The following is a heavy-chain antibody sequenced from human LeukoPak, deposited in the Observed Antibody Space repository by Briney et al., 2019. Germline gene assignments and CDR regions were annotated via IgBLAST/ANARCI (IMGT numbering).Heavy chain of an antibody. Sequence: SETLSLTCTVSGGSISSYYWSWIRQPPGKGLEWIGYIYYSGSTNYNPSLKSRVTISVDTSKNQFSLKLSSVTAADTAVYYCASANNWNDKFDYWGRGTLVTVSS. CDR1: GGSISSYY. CDR2: IYYSGST. D-gene: IGHD1-20*01. CDR3: ASANNWNDKFDY. V-gene: IGHV4-59*08. J-gene: IGHJ4*02.